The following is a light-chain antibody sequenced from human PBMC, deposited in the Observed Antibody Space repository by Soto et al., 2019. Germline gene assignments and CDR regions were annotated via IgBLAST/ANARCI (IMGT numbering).Light chain of an antibody. V-gene: IGKV1-5*03. CDR3: QQYNSYS. Sequence: DIQMTQSPSTLSASLGDRVTIICRASQSVTIYLAWYQQRPGKAPKLLVHRASILESGVPSRFSGSGSGTEFTLTISSLQPEDFATYYCQQYNSYSFGQGTKVDIK. CDR2: RAS. CDR1: QSVTIY. J-gene: IGKJ1*01.